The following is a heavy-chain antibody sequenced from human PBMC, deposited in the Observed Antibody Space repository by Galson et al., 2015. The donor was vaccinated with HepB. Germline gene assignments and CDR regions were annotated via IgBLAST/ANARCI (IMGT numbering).Heavy chain of an antibody. CDR3: AREGGRIAARRRWWFDP. CDR2: INPNSGGT. J-gene: IGHJ5*02. CDR1: GYTFTGYY. Sequence: SVKVSCKASGYTFTGYYMHWVRQAPGQGLEWMGWINPNSGGTNYAQKFQGRVTMTRDTSISTAYMELSRLRSDDTAVYYCAREGGRIAARRRWWFDPWGQGTLVTVSS. D-gene: IGHD6-6*01. V-gene: IGHV1-2*02.